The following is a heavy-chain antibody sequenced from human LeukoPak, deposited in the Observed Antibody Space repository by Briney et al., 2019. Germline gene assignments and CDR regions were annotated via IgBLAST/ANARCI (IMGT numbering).Heavy chain of an antibody. D-gene: IGHD2-2*01. CDR2: IIPIFGTE. CDR1: GGTFSSYA. Sequence: SVKVSCKASGGTFSSYALSWLRQAPGQGLEWMGGIIPIFGTENYAQKFQGRVTITGEESTSTAYMELSSLRSEDTAVYYCARDHCSSTSCRFDYWGQGTLVTVSS. CDR3: ARDHCSSTSCRFDY. J-gene: IGHJ4*02. V-gene: IGHV1-69*13.